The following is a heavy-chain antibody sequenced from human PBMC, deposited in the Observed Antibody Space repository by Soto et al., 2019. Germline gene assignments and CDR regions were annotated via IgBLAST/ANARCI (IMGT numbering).Heavy chain of an antibody. CDR2: ISWNSVNI. Sequence: EVQLVESGGKLVQPGRSLRLSCAATGFTFDDYAMHWVRQAPGKGLEWVSHISWNSVNIDYADSVKGRFTVSRDNAKNSLYLQMNSLRAEDTALYYCAKDRAHYYGSGSYYSDWGQGTLVTVSS. V-gene: IGHV3-9*01. D-gene: IGHD3-10*01. J-gene: IGHJ4*02. CDR3: AKDRAHYYGSGSYYSD. CDR1: GFTFDDYA.